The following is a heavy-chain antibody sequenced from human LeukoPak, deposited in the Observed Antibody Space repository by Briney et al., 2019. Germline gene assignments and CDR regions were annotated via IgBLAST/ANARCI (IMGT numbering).Heavy chain of an antibody. Sequence: SETLSLTCTVSGDSISSGDYYWSWIRQPPGKGLEWIGEINHSGSTNYNPSLKSRVTISVDTSKNQFSLKLSSVTAADTAVYYCARSYYFDYWGQGTLVTVSS. CDR2: INHSGST. V-gene: IGHV4-38-2*02. CDR3: ARSYYFDY. CDR1: GDSISSGDYY. J-gene: IGHJ4*02.